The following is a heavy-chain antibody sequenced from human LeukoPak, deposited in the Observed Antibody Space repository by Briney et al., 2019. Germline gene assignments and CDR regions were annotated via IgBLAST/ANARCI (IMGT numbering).Heavy chain of an antibody. V-gene: IGHV3-15*04. J-gene: IGHJ4*02. CDR3: TTYGSGRKFDY. CDR2: IESKTDGGTT. CDR1: GFSFSDAW. Sequence: PGGSLRLSCAASGFSFSDAWKSWVRQIQGQGLEWVGRIESKTDGGTTDYAAPVKGRFTISRDDSTNTLYLQMNSLKSEDTAVYYCTTYGSGRKFDYWGQGILVTVSS. D-gene: IGHD3-10*01.